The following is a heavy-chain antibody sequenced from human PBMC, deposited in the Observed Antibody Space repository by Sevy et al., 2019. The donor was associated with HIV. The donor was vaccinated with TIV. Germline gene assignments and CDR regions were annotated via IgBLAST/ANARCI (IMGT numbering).Heavy chain of an antibody. V-gene: IGHV1-24*01. CDR1: GYTLSELS. CDR2: FDPEDGET. CDR3: AITKDYCDNSGYPFDY. J-gene: IGHJ4*02. D-gene: IGHD3-22*01. Sequence: ASVKVSCKVFGYTLSELSMHWVRQTPGKGLEWMGSFDPEDGETIYAQKFQGRVAMTEDTSTDTAYMELRGLRSEDTAVFYCAITKDYCDNSGYPFDYWGQGTLVTVSS.